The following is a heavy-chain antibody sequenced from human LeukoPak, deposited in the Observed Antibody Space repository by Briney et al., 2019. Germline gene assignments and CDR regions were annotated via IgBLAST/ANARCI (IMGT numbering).Heavy chain of an antibody. J-gene: IGHJ4*02. Sequence: GRSLRLSCAASGFTFSSYGMHWVRQAPGKGLEWVAVISYDGSNKYYADSVKGRFTISRDNSKNTLYLQMNSLRAEDTAVYYCARDSTDRPVAALNYFDYWGQGTLVTVSS. D-gene: IGHD2-15*01. CDR2: ISYDGSNK. V-gene: IGHV3-30*03. CDR3: ARDSTDRPVAALNYFDY. CDR1: GFTFSSYG.